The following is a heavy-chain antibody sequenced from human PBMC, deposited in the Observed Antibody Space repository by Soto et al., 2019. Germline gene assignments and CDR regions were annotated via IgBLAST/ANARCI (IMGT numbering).Heavy chain of an antibody. CDR2: IHFSGNS. CDR3: ARLYTGNYIMYQ. Sequence: QLQLQESGPGLVKPSETLSLTCSVSGGSISSNIYYWGWIRQSPGKGLEWIASIHFSGNSFYNPSLMSRVTVSVDTSQSPFSLRLSSVTAADTAVYYCARLYTGNYIMYQWGQGTLVTVSS. D-gene: IGHD1-26*01. CDR1: GGSISSNIYY. J-gene: IGHJ4*02. V-gene: IGHV4-39*01.